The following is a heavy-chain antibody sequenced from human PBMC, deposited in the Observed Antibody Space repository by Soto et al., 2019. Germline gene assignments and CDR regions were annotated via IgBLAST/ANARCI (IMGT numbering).Heavy chain of an antibody. CDR2: IDPSDSYT. Sequence: GESLKISCKGSGYSFTRYWISWVRQMPGKGLEWMGRIDPSDSYTNYSPSFQGDVTNSPDTSISPAYLQWSSLKASDTAMYYCARSPPTCITIFGVAPPTGSMDVWGQGTTVTVSS. CDR1: GYSFTRYW. D-gene: IGHD3-3*01. J-gene: IGHJ6*02. CDR3: ARSPPTCITIFGVAPPTGSMDV. V-gene: IGHV5-10-1*01.